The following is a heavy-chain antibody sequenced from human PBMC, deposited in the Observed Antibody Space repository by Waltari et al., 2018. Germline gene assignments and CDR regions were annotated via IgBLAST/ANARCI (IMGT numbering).Heavy chain of an antibody. CDR1: GGSISSSSYY. CDR2: IYYSGST. CDR3: ARNVSSISSSRDAFDY. D-gene: IGHD6-13*01. Sequence: QLQLQESGPGLVKHSETLSLTCTVSGGSISSSSYYWAWIRQPPGKGLEWIGSIYYSGSTYYNPSLKSRFTISVDTSNNQFSLKLSSVTAADTAVYYCARNVSSISSSRDAFDYWGQGTLVSVSS. V-gene: IGHV4-39*07. J-gene: IGHJ4*02.